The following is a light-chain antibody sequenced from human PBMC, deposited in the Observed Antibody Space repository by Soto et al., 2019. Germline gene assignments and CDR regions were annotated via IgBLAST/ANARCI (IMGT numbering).Light chain of an antibody. Sequence: QSVLTQPASVSGSPGQSITISCTGTSSDVGGYDYVSWYQLHPGKAPKLMVFEVNNRPSGVSYRFSGSKSGNTASLTISGLQAEDEADYFCSSYSMTTAYIFGPAPKVTVL. CDR1: SSDVGGYDY. CDR2: EVN. CDR3: SSYSMTTAYI. V-gene: IGLV2-14*01. J-gene: IGLJ1*01.